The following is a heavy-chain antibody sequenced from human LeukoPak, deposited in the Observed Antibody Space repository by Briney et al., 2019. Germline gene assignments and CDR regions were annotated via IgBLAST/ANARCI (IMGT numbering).Heavy chain of an antibody. CDR1: GGTFSSCA. CDR3: ARDGDGEGPGYYYYYYMDV. D-gene: IGHD3-10*01. Sequence: SVKVSCKASGGTFSSCAISWVRQAPGQGLEWMGGIIPIFGTANYAQKFQGRVTITTDESTSTAYMELSSLRSEDTAVYYCARDGDGEGPGYYYYYYMDVWGKGTTVTVSS. J-gene: IGHJ6*03. CDR2: IIPIFGTA. V-gene: IGHV1-69*05.